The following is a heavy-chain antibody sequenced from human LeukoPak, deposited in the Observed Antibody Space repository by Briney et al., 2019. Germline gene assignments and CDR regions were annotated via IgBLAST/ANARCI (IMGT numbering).Heavy chain of an antibody. CDR3: ARDYGSYYYYGMDV. CDR2: ISWNSGSI. Sequence: PGGSLRLSCAASGFTFDDYAMHWVRQAPGKGLEWVSGISWNSGSIGYADSVKGRFTISRDNAKNSLYLQMKSLRVEDTAVYYCARDYGSYYYYGMDVWGQGTTVTVSS. D-gene: IGHD3-10*01. J-gene: IGHJ6*02. CDR1: GFTFDDYA. V-gene: IGHV3-9*01.